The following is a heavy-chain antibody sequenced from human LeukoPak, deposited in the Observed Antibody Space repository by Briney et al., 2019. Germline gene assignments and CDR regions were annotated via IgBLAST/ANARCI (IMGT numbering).Heavy chain of an antibody. Sequence: SETLSLTCTVSGGSVNSGRYYWTWLRQPAGKGLEWIGRLYTNDNTNYNPSLESRVSISLDTSKSQFYLQLTSVTAADTAVYFCARGVVTDDYYMDVWGKGTTVTVSS. CDR3: ARGVVTDDYYMDV. J-gene: IGHJ6*03. V-gene: IGHV4-61*02. CDR1: GGSVNSGRYY. CDR2: LYTNDNT. D-gene: IGHD2-21*02.